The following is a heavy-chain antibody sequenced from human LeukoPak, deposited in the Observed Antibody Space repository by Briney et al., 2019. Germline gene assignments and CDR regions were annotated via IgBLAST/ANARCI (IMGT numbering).Heavy chain of an antibody. D-gene: IGHD3-22*01. V-gene: IGHV3-30*02. J-gene: IGHJ4*02. CDR3: AKNRDSSDYPRDFDF. CDR1: GFTFSSYG. Sequence: GGSLRLSCGAFGFTFSSYGMHWVRQTPGKGLEWVAFIRHDGSYQQYADSVKGRFTVSRDNSKDMVYLQMNSLRTEDTAVYYCAKNRDSSDYPRDFDFWGQGTLVTVSS. CDR2: IRHDGSYQ.